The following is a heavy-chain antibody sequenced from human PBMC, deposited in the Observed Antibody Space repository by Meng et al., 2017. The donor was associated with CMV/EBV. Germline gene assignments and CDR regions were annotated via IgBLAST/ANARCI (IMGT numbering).Heavy chain of an antibody. CDR2: IYPNSGGT. J-gene: IGHJ4*02. CDR3: VRDHNWGPDY. V-gene: IGHV1-2*02. Sequence: QVQLGQPAAELKSPGASVKASWQTSGNRVIDHYMHWVRHAPGQGLEWMGWIYPNSGGTHYAQKFQDRVTMTRDTSISTVYMELSRLTSDDTAVYYCVRDHNWGPDYWGQGTLVTVSS. D-gene: IGHD1-1*01. CDR1: GNRVIDHY.